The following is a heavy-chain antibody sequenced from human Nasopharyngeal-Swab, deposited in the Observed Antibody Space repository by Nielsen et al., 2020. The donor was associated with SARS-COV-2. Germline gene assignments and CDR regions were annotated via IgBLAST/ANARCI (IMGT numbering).Heavy chain of an antibody. CDR3: VRSSSWYYFDY. J-gene: IGHJ4*02. V-gene: IGHV4-39*01. CDR2: IYYNGNT. Sequence: SETLSLTCTVSGYSIAYSTFYWVWIRPPPGMGLEWIVNIYYNGNTYQNPSLKSRLTISVDKSKNQFSLQLSSVTAADTAVYYCVRSSSWYYFDYWAQGTQVTVSS. D-gene: IGHD6-13*01. CDR1: GYSIAYSTFY.